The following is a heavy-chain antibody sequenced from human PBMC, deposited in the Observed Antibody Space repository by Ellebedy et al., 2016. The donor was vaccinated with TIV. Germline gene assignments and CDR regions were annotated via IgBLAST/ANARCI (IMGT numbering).Heavy chain of an antibody. Sequence: GESLKISXVVSGVSFSNNPMSWVRQAPWTGLQWVSAVGGTGGSTYYADSVKGRFSISRDNSKNTLYLQMNSLRAEDTAVYYCAKDRTTYIPTTGTYDYWGQGTLVTVSS. J-gene: IGHJ4*02. CDR3: AKDRTTYIPTTGTYDY. V-gene: IGHV3-23*01. CDR2: VGGTGGST. D-gene: IGHD1-1*01. CDR1: GVSFSNNP.